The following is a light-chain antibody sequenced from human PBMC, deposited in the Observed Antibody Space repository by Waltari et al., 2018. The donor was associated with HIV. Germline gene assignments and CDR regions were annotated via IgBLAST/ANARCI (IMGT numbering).Light chain of an antibody. CDR2: DVS. J-gene: IGLJ2*01. V-gene: IGLV2-8*01. CDR1: SSDVGGYEL. Sequence: QSALTPSPSASGSPGQAVTISCTGTSSDVGGYELVSWYRQYPGEAPKLMIYDVSKRPSGVPDRFSGSKSGNTASLTVSGLQAEDEATYYCSSYAGSKNRVVFGGGTFLTVL. CDR3: SSYAGSKNRVV.